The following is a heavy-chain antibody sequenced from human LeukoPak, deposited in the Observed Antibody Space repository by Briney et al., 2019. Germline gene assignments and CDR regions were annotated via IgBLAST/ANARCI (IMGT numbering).Heavy chain of an antibody. D-gene: IGHD1-20*01. CDR2: INPDSGFT. J-gene: IGHJ4*02. Sequence: GASVKVSCKASGYRFTDDYMHWVRQAPGQGLEWMGWINPDSGFTVYAQKFQGRVTMTRDTSISTAHMEVKRLRSDDTAVYYCAPTSEAYTSNWNVWGQGTLVTVSS. CDR1: GYRFTDDY. V-gene: IGHV1-2*02. CDR3: APTSEAYTSNWNV.